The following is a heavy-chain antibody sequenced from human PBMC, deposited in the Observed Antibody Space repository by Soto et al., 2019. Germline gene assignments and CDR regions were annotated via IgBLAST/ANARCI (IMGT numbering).Heavy chain of an antibody. CDR3: ARGGPDYYYYYYMDV. J-gene: IGHJ6*03. CDR1: GYTFTSYD. V-gene: IGHV1-8*01. Sequence: GASVKVSCKASGYTFTSYDINWVRQATGQGLEWMGWMNPNSGNTGYAQKFQGRVTMTRNTSISTAYMELSSLRSEDTAVYYCARGGPDYYYYYYMDVGGKGTTVTVSS. CDR2: MNPNSGNT.